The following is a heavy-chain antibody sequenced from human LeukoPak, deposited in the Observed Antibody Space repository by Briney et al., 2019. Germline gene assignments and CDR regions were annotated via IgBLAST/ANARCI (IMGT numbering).Heavy chain of an antibody. V-gene: IGHV6-1*01. CDR3: ARVQQLARYTGVLDY. J-gene: IGHJ4*02. CDR2: TLYRSKWNN. Sequence: SQTLSLTCAISGDSVSNNGAAWNWLRQSPSRGLEWVGRTLYRSKWNNDYAESVKSRITINPDTSRNQFSLQLNSVTPEDTAVYYCARVQQLARYTGVLDYWGQGTLVTVSS. CDR1: GDSVSNNGAA. D-gene: IGHD6-13*01.